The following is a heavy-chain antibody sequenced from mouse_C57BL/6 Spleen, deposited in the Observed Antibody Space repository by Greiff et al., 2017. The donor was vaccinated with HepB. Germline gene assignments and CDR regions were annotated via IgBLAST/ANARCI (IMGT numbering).Heavy chain of an antibody. D-gene: IGHD2-13*01. J-gene: IGHJ2*01. CDR3: ARKGGEGLFDY. CDR1: GYTFTDYY. V-gene: IGHV1-76*01. CDR2: IYPGSGNT. Sequence: VQLQQSGAELVRPGASVKLSCKASGYTFTDYYINWVKQRPGQGLEWIARIYPGSGNTYYNEKFKGKATLTAEKASSTAYMHLSSLTSEDSAVYFCARKGGEGLFDYWGQGTTLTVSS.